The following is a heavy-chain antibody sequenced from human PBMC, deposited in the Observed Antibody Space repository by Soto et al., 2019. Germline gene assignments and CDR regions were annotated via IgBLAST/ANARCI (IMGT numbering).Heavy chain of an antibody. D-gene: IGHD4-17*01. CDR2: IYYSGST. V-gene: IGHV4-39*01. CDR1: GGSISSGYYY. J-gene: IGHJ5*02. CDR3: ARRSVYGDYVGA. Sequence: PSETMSLTCTVSGGSISSGYYYWSWISKPPGKGLEWIGSIYYSGSTYYNPSLKSRVTISVDTSKNQFSLKLSSVTAADTAVYYCARRSVYGDYVGAWGQGTLVTVSS.